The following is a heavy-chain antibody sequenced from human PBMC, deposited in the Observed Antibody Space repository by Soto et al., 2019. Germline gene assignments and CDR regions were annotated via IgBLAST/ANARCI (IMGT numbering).Heavy chain of an antibody. D-gene: IGHD6-13*01. CDR1: GFTFTNYA. Sequence: GASVKVSCKASGFTFTNYAMHWVRQAPGQRLEWMGWINAGNGNTKYAQKFQGRVTMTTDTSTSTAYMELRSLRSDDTAVYYCARDTAAAGIFDYWGQGTLVTVSS. J-gene: IGHJ4*02. V-gene: IGHV1-3*01. CDR2: INAGNGNT. CDR3: ARDTAAAGIFDY.